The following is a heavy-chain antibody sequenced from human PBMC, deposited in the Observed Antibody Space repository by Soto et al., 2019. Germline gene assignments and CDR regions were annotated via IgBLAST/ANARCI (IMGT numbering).Heavy chain of an antibody. V-gene: IGHV4-34*01. J-gene: IGHJ4*02. CDR3: ARESVGHYDILTGYYGGLDY. CDR1: GGSFSGYY. D-gene: IGHD3-9*01. CDR2: INHSGST. Sequence: PSETLSLTCAVYGGSFSGYYWSWIRQPPGKWLEWIGEINHSGSTNYNPSLKSRVTISVDTSKNQFSLKLSSVTAADTAVYYCARESVGHYDILTGYYGGLDYWGQGTLVTVSS.